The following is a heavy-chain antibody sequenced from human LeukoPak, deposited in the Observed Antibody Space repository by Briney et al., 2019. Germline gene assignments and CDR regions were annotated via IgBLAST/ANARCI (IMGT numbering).Heavy chain of an antibody. CDR3: AKDTIFTVDPFDY. J-gene: IGHJ4*02. Sequence: GGSLRLSCLVSGMTFDRHGMHWVRQPPGKGLEWLAFIKYDGSKTEYEDSVKGRFTVSRDNSKNTLYQEMNSLRADDTAVYYYAKDTIFTVDPFDYWGQGTLVTVSS. V-gene: IGHV3-30*02. CDR1: GMTFDRHG. D-gene: IGHD3-3*01. CDR2: IKYDGSKT.